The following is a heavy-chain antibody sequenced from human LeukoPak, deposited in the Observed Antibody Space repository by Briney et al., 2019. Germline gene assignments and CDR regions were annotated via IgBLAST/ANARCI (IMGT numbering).Heavy chain of an antibody. CDR3: KQKTAYDILTGYYKKDYYYGMDV. D-gene: IGHD3-9*01. Sequence: GGYLRLYCAASGFTFGDHAMHWDRQAPGKGLYRVSGLSWSSVNIGYADSVKGRFTISRDNAQNSLYLKMKSLRAEDTAFFFFKQKTAYDILTGYYKKDYYYGMDVWGQGTTVTVSS. CDR1: GFTFGDHA. CDR2: LSWSSVNI. V-gene: IGHV3-9*01. J-gene: IGHJ6*02.